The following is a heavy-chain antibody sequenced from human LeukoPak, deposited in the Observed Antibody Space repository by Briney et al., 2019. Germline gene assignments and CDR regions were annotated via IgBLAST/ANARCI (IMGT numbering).Heavy chain of an antibody. CDR1: GYTFTGYY. D-gene: IGHD2-21*01. V-gene: IGHV1-2*06. J-gene: IGHJ5*02. CDR3: ARDYGPYPGCSWFDP. CDR2: INCNGGGT. Sequence: ASVKVSCRASGYTFTGYYIHWVRQAPGQGLEWMGRINCNGGGTSYAQKFQGRVTMTRDTSISTAYMELDRLTSDDTAVYYCARDYGPYPGCSWFDPWGQGTLVTVSS.